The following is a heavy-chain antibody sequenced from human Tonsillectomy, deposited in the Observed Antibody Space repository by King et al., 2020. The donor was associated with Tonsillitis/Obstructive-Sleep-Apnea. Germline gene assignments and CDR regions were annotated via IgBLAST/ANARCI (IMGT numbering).Heavy chain of an antibody. V-gene: IGHV4-59*01. CDR3: AGVSHYYDSRGWLDP. CDR1: GDSISDFY. J-gene: IGHJ5*02. CDR2: INDSGNT. D-gene: IGHD3-22*01. Sequence: VQLQESGPGLVRPSETLSLTCTVSGDSISDFYWSWIRQPPGKGLEWIGYINDSGNTKENPSLKSRVTISVDTSKNQFSLKLSSVTAADTAVYYCAGVSHYYDSRGWLDPWGQGTVVTVSS.